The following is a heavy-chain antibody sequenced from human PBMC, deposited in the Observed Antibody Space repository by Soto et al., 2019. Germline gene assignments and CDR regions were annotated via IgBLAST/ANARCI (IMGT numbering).Heavy chain of an antibody. CDR3: ARDPTIFGVVQNYGMDV. V-gene: IGHV1-18*01. D-gene: IGHD3-3*01. CDR2: ISAYNGYT. Sequence: QVQLVQSGAEVKKPGASVKVSFKASGYTFTTFGIIWVRQAPGQGLEWMGWISAYNGYTNYAQKLQGRVTMTTNTSTSTAYMELRSPRSDDTAVYYCARDPTIFGVVQNYGMDVWGQGTTVTVSS. J-gene: IGHJ6*02. CDR1: GYTFTTFG.